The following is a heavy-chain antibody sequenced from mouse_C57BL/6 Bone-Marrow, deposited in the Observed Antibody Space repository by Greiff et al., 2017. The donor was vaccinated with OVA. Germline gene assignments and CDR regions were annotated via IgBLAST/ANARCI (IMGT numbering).Heavy chain of an antibody. J-gene: IGHJ4*01. V-gene: IGHV5-4*01. Sequence: EVQLVESGGGLVKPGGSLKLSCAASGFTFSSYAMSWVRQTPEKRLEWVATISDGGSYTYYPDNVKGRFTISRDNAKNNLYLQMSHLKSEDTAMYYCARGRGGYYAMDYWGQGTSVTVSS. CDR1: GFTFSSYA. CDR3: ARGRGGYYAMDY. CDR2: ISDGGSYT.